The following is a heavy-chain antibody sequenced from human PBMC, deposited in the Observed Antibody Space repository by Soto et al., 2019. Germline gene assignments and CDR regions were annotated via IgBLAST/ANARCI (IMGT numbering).Heavy chain of an antibody. Sequence: QVQLVESGGGVVQPGRSLRLSCAASGFTFSSYGMHWVRQAPGKGLEWVAVISYDGSNKYYADSVKGRFTISRDNSKNTLYLQMNSLRAEDTAVYYCAKDRSMVRGDPGLDYWGQGTLVTVSS. D-gene: IGHD3-10*01. V-gene: IGHV3-30*18. CDR1: GFTFSSYG. CDR2: ISYDGSNK. CDR3: AKDRSMVRGDPGLDY. J-gene: IGHJ4*02.